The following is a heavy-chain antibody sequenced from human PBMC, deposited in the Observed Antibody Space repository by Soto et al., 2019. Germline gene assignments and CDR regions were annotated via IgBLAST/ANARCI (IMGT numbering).Heavy chain of an antibody. D-gene: IGHD2-15*01. V-gene: IGHV1-69*01. Sequence: QVQLVQSGAEVKKPGSSVKVSCKASGGTFSSYAISWVRQAPGQGLEWMGGIIPIFGTANYAQKFQGRVTITADESTSKAYMELSSLRSEDTAVYYCASEEGYCSGGSCYSRGYGMDVWGQGTTVTVSS. CDR3: ASEEGYCSGGSCYSRGYGMDV. J-gene: IGHJ6*02. CDR2: IIPIFGTA. CDR1: GGTFSSYA.